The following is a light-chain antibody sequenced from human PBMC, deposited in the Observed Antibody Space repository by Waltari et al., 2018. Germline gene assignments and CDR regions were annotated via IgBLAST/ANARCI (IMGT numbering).Light chain of an antibody. CDR3: LQYYSYPGT. Sequence: DVQMTQSPASVSASVGDRVTITCRASRRINHSLAWFQQKPGKAPRSLIYAASTLQSGAPSTFSGSGSGTQFALTISSLQPEDFGTYYCLQYYSYPGTFGPGTRVDI. CDR1: RRINHS. J-gene: IGKJ3*01. CDR2: AAS. V-gene: IGKV1-16*01.